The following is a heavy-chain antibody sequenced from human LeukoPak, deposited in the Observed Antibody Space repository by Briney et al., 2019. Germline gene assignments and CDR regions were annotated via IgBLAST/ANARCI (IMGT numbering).Heavy chain of an antibody. Sequence: SETLSLTCTVSGGSISSYYWSWIRQPPGKGLEWIGYIYYSGSTNYNPSLKSRVTISVDTSKNQFSLKLSSATAADTAVYYCARDASGYHGFDYWGQGTLVTVSS. CDR1: GGSISSYY. CDR2: IYYSGST. V-gene: IGHV4-59*01. D-gene: IGHD3-22*01. CDR3: ARDASGYHGFDY. J-gene: IGHJ4*02.